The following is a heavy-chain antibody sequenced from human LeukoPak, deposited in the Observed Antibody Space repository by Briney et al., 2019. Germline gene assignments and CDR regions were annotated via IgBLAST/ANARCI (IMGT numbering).Heavy chain of an antibody. CDR1: GGCFSGYY. CDR2: INHSGST. Sequence: PSETLSLTCAVYGGCFSGYYWSWIRQPPGKGLEWIGEINHSGSTNYSPSLKSRVTISVDTSKNQFSLKLSSVTAADTAVYYCARGQTTVTTLWFDPWGQGTLVTVSS. D-gene: IGHD4-17*01. J-gene: IGHJ5*02. CDR3: ARGQTTVTTLWFDP. V-gene: IGHV4-34*01.